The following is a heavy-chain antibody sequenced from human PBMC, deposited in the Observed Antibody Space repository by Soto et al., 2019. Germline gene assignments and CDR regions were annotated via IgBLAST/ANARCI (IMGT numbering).Heavy chain of an antibody. CDR1: GGSISSSSYY. CDR2: IYYSGST. CDR3: ARLLFIAARRYYYGMDV. J-gene: IGHJ6*02. Sequence: QLQLQESGPGLVKPSETLSLTCTVSGGSISSSSYYWGWIRQPPGKGLEWIGSIYYSGSTYYNPSLKSRVTISVDTSKNQFSLKLSSVTAADTAVYYCARLLFIAARRYYYGMDVWGQGTTVTVSS. V-gene: IGHV4-39*01. D-gene: IGHD6-6*01.